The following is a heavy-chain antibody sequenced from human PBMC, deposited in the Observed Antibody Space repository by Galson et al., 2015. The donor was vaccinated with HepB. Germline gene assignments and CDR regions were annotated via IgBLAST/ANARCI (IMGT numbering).Heavy chain of an antibody. CDR2: ISYDGSNK. D-gene: IGHD7-27*01. CDR1: GFTFSSYA. Sequence: SLRLSCAASGFTFSSYAMDWVRQAPGKGLEWVAVISYDGSNKYYADSVKGRFTISRHNSKNTVYVQMNSLRAEDTAVYYCARDALGGLSGGHFDYWGQGTLVTVSS. CDR3: ARDALGGLSGGHFDY. V-gene: IGHV3-30-3*01. J-gene: IGHJ4*02.